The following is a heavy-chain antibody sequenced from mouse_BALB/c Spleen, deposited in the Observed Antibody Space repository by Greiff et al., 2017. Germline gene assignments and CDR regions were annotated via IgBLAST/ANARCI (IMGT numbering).Heavy chain of an antibody. V-gene: IGHV1-66*01. D-gene: IGHD2-10*02. CDR3: ARSEYGNWYFDV. CDR2: IFPGSGNT. Sequence: QVQLQQSGPELVKPGASVKISCKASGSSFPSYYIHWVKQRPGQGLEWIGWIFPGSGNTKYNEKFKGKATLTADTSSSTAYMQLSSLTSEDSAVYFCARSEYGNWYFDVWGAGTTVTVSS. J-gene: IGHJ1*01. CDR1: GSSFPSYY.